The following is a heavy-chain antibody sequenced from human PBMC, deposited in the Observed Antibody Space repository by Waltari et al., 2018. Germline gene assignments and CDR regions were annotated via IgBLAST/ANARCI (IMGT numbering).Heavy chain of an antibody. V-gene: IGHV1-69*05. Sequence: QVQLVQSGAEVKKPGSSVKVSCKASGGTFSSYAISWVRQAPGQGLEWMGGIIPIFGTASHAQKFQGRVTITTDESTSTAYMELSSLRSEDTAMYYCARQKASAEYFQHWGQGTLVTVSS. CDR2: IIPIFGTA. D-gene: IGHD6-6*01. CDR1: GGTFSSYA. CDR3: ARQKASAEYFQH. J-gene: IGHJ1*01.